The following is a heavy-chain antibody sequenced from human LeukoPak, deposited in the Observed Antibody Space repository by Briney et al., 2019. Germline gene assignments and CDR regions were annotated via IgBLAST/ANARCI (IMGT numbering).Heavy chain of an antibody. Sequence: PPGGSLRLSCAASGLTFDDYAMHWVRQAPGKGLEWVSGISWNSGSIGYADSVKGRFTISRDNAKNSLYLQMNSLRAEDTALYYCAKDRIMSRGGVLEGFVFDYWGQGILVTVSS. CDR3: AKDRIMSRGGVLEGFVFDY. J-gene: IGHJ4*02. CDR1: GLTFDDYA. CDR2: ISWNSGSI. D-gene: IGHD2-15*01. V-gene: IGHV3-9*01.